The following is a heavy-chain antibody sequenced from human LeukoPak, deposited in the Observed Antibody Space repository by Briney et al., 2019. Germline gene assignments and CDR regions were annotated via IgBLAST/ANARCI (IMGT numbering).Heavy chain of an antibody. CDR3: AKIHQNRVVVGAKGAFDI. Sequence: GGSLRLSCAASGLTFSDYYMSWIRQAPGKGLEWVSGIGSSGGGTYYADSVKGRFTISRDTSKDTVYLQMDSLRAEDTAIYYCAKIHQNRVVVGAKGAFDIWGQGTVVTVSS. D-gene: IGHD2-15*01. CDR2: IGSSGGGT. J-gene: IGHJ3*02. CDR1: GLTFSDYY. V-gene: IGHV3-11*01.